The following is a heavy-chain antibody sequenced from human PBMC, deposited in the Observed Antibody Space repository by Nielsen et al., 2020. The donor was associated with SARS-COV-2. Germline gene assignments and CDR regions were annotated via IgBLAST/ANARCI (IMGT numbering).Heavy chain of an antibody. D-gene: IGHD3-22*01. V-gene: IGHV1-3*01. CDR2: INAGNGNT. J-gene: IGHJ6*02. CDR3: ARIPYYYDSSGYYYDDWYGMDV. Sequence: ASVKVSCKASGYTFISYSMHWVRQAPGQRLEWMGWINAGNGNTKYSQKFQGRVTITRDTSASTAYMELSSLRSEDTAVYYCARIPYYYDSSGYYYDDWYGMDVWGQGTTVTVSS. CDR1: GYTFISYS.